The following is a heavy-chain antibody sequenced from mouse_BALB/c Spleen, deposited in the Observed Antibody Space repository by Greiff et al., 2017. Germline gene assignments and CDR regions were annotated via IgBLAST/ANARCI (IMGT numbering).Heavy chain of an antibody. J-gene: IGHJ4*01. V-gene: IGHV3-2*02. Sequence: EVQLQESGPGLVKPSQSLSLTCTVTGYSITSDYAWNWIRQFPGNKLEWMGYISYSGSTSYNPSLKSRISITRDTSKNQFFLQLNSVTTEDTATYYCARRGGYYVDAMDYWGQGTSVTVSS. CDR1: GYSITSDYA. CDR3: ARRGGYYVDAMDY. D-gene: IGHD2-3*01. CDR2: ISYSGST.